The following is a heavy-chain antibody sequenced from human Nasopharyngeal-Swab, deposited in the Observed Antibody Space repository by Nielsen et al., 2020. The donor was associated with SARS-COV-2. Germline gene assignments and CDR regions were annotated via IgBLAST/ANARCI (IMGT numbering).Heavy chain of an antibody. Sequence: SVKVSCKASGGTFSSYAISWVRQAPGQWLEWMGGIIPIFGTADYAQKFQGRVTITADESTSTAYMELSSLRSEDTAVYYCASGNYDILTGYYEEPYYFDYWGQGTLVTFSS. V-gene: IGHV1-69*13. J-gene: IGHJ4*02. CDR1: GGTFSSYA. CDR2: IIPIFGTA. D-gene: IGHD3-9*01. CDR3: ASGNYDILTGYYEEPYYFDY.